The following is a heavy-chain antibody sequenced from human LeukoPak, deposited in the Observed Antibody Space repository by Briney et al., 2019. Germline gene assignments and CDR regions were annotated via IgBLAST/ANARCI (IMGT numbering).Heavy chain of an antibody. V-gene: IGHV4-59*01. CDR1: GGSISNYH. J-gene: IGHJ3*02. CDR2: IYYRGST. CDR3: VRVQADGHSDI. Sequence: SETLSLTCTVSGGSISNYHWSWIRQPPGKGLGWIGYIYYRGSTKYNPSLESRVTISVDMSKNQFSLKLNAVTAADTAVYYCVRVQADGHSDIWGQGTMVTVSS. D-gene: IGHD5-24*01.